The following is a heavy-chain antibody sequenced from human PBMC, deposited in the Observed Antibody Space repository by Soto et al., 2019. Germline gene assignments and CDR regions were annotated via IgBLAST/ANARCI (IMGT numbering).Heavy chain of an antibody. CDR1: GGSISSGGYY. CDR2: IYYSGST. D-gene: IGHD3-3*01. J-gene: IGHJ6*02. Sequence: QVQLQESGPGLVKPSQTLSLTCTVSGGSISSGGYYWSWMRQHPGKGLEWIGYIYYSGSTYYNPSLKSRVTLSVDASKNQFSLKLSSVAAADTAVYYCARSPYDFWSGPSYYYGMDVWGQGTTVTVSS. V-gene: IGHV4-31*03. CDR3: ARSPYDFWSGPSYYYGMDV.